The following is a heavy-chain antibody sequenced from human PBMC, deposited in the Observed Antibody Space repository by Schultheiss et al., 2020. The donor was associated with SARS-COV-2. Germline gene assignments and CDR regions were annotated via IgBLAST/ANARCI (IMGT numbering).Heavy chain of an antibody. J-gene: IGHJ3*02. CDR1: GGTFNNYA. Sequence: SVKVSCKASGGTFNNYAFSWVRQAPGQGLEWMGGIIPIFGTANYAQKFQGRVTITADESTSTAYMELSSLRSEDTAVYYCASTVTAGVAFDIWGQGTTVTVSS. D-gene: IGHD2-21*02. CDR3: ASTVTAGVAFDI. CDR2: IIPIFGTA. V-gene: IGHV1-69*13.